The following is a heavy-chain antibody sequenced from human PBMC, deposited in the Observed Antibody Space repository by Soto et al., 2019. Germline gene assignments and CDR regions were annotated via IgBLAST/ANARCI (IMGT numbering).Heavy chain of an antibody. V-gene: IGHV1-69*01. D-gene: IGHD3-22*01. CDR2: VIPIFGTA. CDR1: GGTFSSYA. Sequence: QVQLVQSGAEVQKPGSSVKVSCKASGGTFSSYAISWVRQAPGQGLEWMGGVIPIFGTANYAQKFQGRVRITADESTSTAYMELSSLRSEDTAVYYCARVVWDYYDSSGYYYDYWGQGTLVTVSS. CDR3: ARVVWDYYDSSGYYYDY. J-gene: IGHJ4*02.